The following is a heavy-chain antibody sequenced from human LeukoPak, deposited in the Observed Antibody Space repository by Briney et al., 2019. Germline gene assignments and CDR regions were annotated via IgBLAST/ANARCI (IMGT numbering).Heavy chain of an antibody. CDR3: ARDRAVKARIGGMDV. CDR2: ISESSSHT. D-gene: IGHD5-24*01. Sequence: GGSLRLSCAASGFVFSGYSINWVRQAPGKGLEWVSYISESSSHTDYVDSVKGRFTISRDNAKNSLYLQRSSWRAEDAGIYYCARDRAVKARIGGMDVWGQGTTVIVSS. J-gene: IGHJ6*02. CDR1: GFVFSGYS. V-gene: IGHV3-21*06.